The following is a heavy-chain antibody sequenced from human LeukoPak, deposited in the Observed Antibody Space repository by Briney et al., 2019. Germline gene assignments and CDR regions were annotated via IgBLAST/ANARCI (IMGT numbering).Heavy chain of an antibody. Sequence: GGSLRLSCAASGFTFSGSAMHWVRQASGKGLEWVGRIRSKDNSYATAYAASVKGRFTISRDDSKNTAYLQMNSLKTEDTAVYYCTRPSVTSDYWGQGTLVTVSS. J-gene: IGHJ4*02. CDR2: IRSKDNSYAT. CDR1: GFTFSGSA. V-gene: IGHV3-73*01. CDR3: TRPSVTSDY. D-gene: IGHD4-17*01.